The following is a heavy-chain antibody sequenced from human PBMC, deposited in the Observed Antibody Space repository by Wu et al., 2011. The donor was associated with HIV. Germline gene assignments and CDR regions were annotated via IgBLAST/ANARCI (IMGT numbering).Heavy chain of an antibody. D-gene: IGHD4/OR15-4a*01. CDR3: ARDYCANNTCFRHGDVFDV. CDR2: ISIYKGYT. Sequence: HLVQSRVEQKRPGASVRLSCKASGYIFRNHGITWVRQAPGQGLEWMGWISIYKGYTNYAQKVWGRVTMTADTSTNTAYMDLKRLTSNDTAMYFCARDYCANNTCFRHGDVFDVWGPRDNGHRLF. J-gene: IGHJ3*01. V-gene: IGHV1-18*01. CDR1: GYIFRNHG.